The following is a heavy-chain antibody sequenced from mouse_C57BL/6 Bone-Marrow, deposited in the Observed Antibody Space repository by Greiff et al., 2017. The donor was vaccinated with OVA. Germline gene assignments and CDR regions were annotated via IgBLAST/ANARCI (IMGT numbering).Heavy chain of an antibody. CDR2: IYPGDGDT. D-gene: IGHD2-4*01. J-gene: IGHJ3*01. Sequence: QVQLQQSGPELVKPGASVKISCKASGYAFSSSWMNWVKQKPGKGLEWIGRIYPGDGDTNYNGKFKGKATLTADKSSSTAYMQLSSLTSEDSAVYFCAPYDYDSWFAYWGQGTLVTVSA. CDR3: APYDYDSWFAY. CDR1: GYAFSSSW. V-gene: IGHV1-82*01.